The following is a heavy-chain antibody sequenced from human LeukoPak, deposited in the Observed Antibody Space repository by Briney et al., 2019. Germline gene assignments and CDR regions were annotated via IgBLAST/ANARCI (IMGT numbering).Heavy chain of an antibody. V-gene: IGHV3-72*01. D-gene: IGHD2-2*01. Sequence: PGGSLRLSCAASGFTFSDHYMDWVRQAPGKGLEWVGRTRNKANSYTTEYAASVKGRFTISRDDSKNSLYLQMNSLKTEDTAVYYCQVVPDKGNDYWGQGTLVTVSS. J-gene: IGHJ4*02. CDR1: GFTFSDHY. CDR3: QVVPDKGNDY. CDR2: TRNKANSYTT.